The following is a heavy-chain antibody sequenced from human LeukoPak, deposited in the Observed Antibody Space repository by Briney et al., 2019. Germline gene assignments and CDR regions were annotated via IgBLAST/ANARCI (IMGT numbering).Heavy chain of an antibody. CDR2: INPNSGGT. D-gene: IGHD1-7*01. V-gene: IGHV1-2*02. Sequence: GASVTVSCKASGYTFTGYYMHWVRQAPGEGLEWMGWINPNSGGTNYAQKIQGRATINRDTANNTAYMELSRLRSNETGVYYGAKGNWNYPDMDVGGKGTTATVS. CDR3: AKGNWNYPDMDV. CDR1: GYTFTGYY. J-gene: IGHJ6*03.